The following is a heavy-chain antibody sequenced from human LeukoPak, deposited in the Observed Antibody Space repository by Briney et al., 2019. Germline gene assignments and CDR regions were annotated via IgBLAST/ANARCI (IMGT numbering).Heavy chain of an antibody. CDR3: ACPQTGTTTLNAFDI. V-gene: IGHV1-69*04. D-gene: IGHD1-7*01. CDR2: IIPILGIA. CDR1: GGTFSSYA. Sequence: SVKVSCKASGGTFSSYAISSVRQAPGQGLEWMGRIIPILGIANYAQEFQGRVTIIADESTSTAYMELSSLRSEDTAVYYCACPQTGTTTLNAFDIWGQGTMVTVSS. J-gene: IGHJ3*02.